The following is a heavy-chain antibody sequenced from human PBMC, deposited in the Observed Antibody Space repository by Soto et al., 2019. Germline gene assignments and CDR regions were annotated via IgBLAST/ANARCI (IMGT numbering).Heavy chain of an antibody. V-gene: IGHV1-2*02. Sequence: ASVKVSCKASGYTFTGSYMHWVRQAPGQGLEWMGWINPNSRGTNYAQKFQGRVTMTRDTSISPAYMELSRLRPDDTSVSYGEMDSAYCSSTSCPAQASDDYSGKDVWGQGATVTGSS. CDR1: GYTFTGSY. J-gene: IGHJ6*02. CDR3: EMDSAYCSSTSCPAQASDDYSGKDV. CDR2: INPNSRGT. D-gene: IGHD2-2*01.